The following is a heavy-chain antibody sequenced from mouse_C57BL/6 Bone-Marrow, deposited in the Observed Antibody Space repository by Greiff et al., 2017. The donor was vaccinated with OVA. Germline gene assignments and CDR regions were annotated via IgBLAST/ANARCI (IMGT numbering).Heavy chain of an antibody. Sequence: QVQLQQSGPGLVQPSQSLSITCTASGFSLTSYGVHWVRQSPGKGLEWLGVIWRGGSTDYNAAFMSRLSTTKDKSKSQIFFKMNSLQADDTAIYDCARDYGSSYGYYFDYWGQGTTLTVSS. CDR3: ARDYGSSYGYYFDY. V-gene: IGHV2-5*01. J-gene: IGHJ2*01. CDR2: IWRGGST. D-gene: IGHD1-1*01. CDR1: GFSLTSYG.